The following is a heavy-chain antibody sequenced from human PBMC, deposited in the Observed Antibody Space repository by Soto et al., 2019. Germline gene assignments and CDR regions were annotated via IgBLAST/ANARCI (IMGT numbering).Heavy chain of an antibody. D-gene: IGHD3-3*01. J-gene: IGHJ3*02. Sequence: SGPTLVNPTQTLTPTCTFSGFSLNTSGVAVGWIRQPPGKALEWLALIYWDADKRYSPSLKSRLTITKDTSKNQVVLTMTNMDPVDTATYYCAHRRGNTIFGVVSDAFDIWGQGTMVTVSS. V-gene: IGHV2-5*02. CDR3: AHRRGNTIFGVVSDAFDI. CDR1: GFSLNTSGVA. CDR2: IYWDADK.